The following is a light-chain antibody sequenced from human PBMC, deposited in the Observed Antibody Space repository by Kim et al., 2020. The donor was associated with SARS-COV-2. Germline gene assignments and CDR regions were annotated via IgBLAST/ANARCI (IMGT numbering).Light chain of an antibody. J-gene: IGLJ2*01. CDR2: GKN. V-gene: IGLV3-19*01. Sequence: SSELTQDPAVSVALGHTVRITCQGDSLRKYYATWYQQKPGQAPVLLISGKNNRPSGIPDRFSGSSSGNTASLTIAGAQAEDEADYYCNSRDTSHFVIFGGGTKLTVL. CDR1: SLRKYY. CDR3: NSRDTSHFVI.